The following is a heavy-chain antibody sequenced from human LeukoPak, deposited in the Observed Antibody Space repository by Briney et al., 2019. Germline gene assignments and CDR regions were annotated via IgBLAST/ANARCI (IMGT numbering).Heavy chain of an antibody. CDR1: GYTFTSYG. CDR3: ARAPYSGSYSDI. V-gene: IGHV1-18*01. J-gene: IGHJ3*02. Sequence: ASVKVSCKASGYTFTSYGISWVRQAPGQGLEGMGWISAYNGNTNYAQKFQGRVTITADKSTSTAYMELSSLRSEDTAVYYCARAPYSGSYSDIWGQGTMVTVSS. CDR2: ISAYNGNT. D-gene: IGHD1-26*01.